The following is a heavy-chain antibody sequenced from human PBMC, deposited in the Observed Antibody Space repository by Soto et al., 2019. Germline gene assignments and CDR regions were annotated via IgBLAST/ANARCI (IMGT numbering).Heavy chain of an antibody. D-gene: IGHD5-12*01. V-gene: IGHV4-39*01. CDR1: GDSISSDY. CDR3: ARHSPWLRRPLYYFDY. CDR2: IYYSGST. J-gene: IGHJ4*02. Sequence: SETLSLTCTVSGDSISSDYWSWIRQPPGKGLEWIGSIYYSGSTYYNPSLKSRVTISVDTSKNQFSLKLSSVTAADTAVYYCARHSPWLRRPLYYFDYWGQGTLVTVSS.